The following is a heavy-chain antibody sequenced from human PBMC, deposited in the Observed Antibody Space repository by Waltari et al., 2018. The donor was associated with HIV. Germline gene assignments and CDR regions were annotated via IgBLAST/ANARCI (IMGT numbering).Heavy chain of an antibody. D-gene: IGHD5-12*01. CDR3: ARHKYSGYVNGINWFDP. Sequence: QLQLQESGPGLVKPSETLSLTCTVSGGSISSSRYYWGWLRQPPGKGLAWIGSIYYSGSTYYNPSLKSRVTISVDTSKNQFSLKLSSVTAADTAVYYCARHKYSGYVNGINWFDPWGQGTLVTVSS. J-gene: IGHJ5*02. V-gene: IGHV4-39*01. CDR1: GGSISSSRYY. CDR2: IYYSGST.